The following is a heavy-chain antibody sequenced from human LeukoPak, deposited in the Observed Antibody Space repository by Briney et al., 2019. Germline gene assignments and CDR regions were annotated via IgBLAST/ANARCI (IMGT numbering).Heavy chain of an antibody. CDR1: GGSFSGYY. J-gene: IGHJ6*03. CDR2: INHSGST. D-gene: IGHD6-6*01. V-gene: IGHV4-34*01. Sequence: SETLSLTCAVYGGSFSGYYWSWIRQPPGKGLEWIGEINHSGSTNYNPSLKSRVTISVDTSKNQFSLKLSSVTASDTAMYYCARQGGSSSKGYYYYYMDVWGKGTTVTVSS. CDR3: ARQGGSSSKGYYYYYMDV.